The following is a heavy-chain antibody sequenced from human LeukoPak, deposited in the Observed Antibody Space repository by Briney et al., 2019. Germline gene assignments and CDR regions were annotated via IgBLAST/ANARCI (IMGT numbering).Heavy chain of an antibody. V-gene: IGHV3-23*01. Sequence: GGSLRLSCAASGFTFSSYAMSWVRQAPGKGLEWVSAISGSGGSTYYADSVKGRFTISRDISKNTLYLQMNSLRAEDTAVYYCARDRLWFGELLGDYWGQGPLVTVSS. D-gene: IGHD3-10*01. J-gene: IGHJ4*02. CDR2: ISGSGGST. CDR1: GFTFSSYA. CDR3: ARDRLWFGELLGDY.